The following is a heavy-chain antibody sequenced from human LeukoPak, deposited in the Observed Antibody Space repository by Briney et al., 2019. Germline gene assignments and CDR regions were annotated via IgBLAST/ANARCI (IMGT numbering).Heavy chain of an antibody. J-gene: IGHJ4*02. V-gene: IGHV1-3*03. CDR1: GYTFTSYA. D-gene: IGHD4-11*01. CDR3: ARAAYIPTYFDY. CDR2: INAGNGNT. Sequence: EASVKVSCKASGYTFTSYAMHWVRQAPGQRLEWMGWINAGNGNTKYSQEFQGRVTITRDTSASTAYMELSSLRSEDMAVYYCARAAYIPTYFDYWGQGTLVTVSS.